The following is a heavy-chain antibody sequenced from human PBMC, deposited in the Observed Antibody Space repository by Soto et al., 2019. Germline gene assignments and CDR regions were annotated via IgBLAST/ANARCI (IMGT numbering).Heavy chain of an antibody. J-gene: IGHJ5*02. D-gene: IGHD2-21*01. Sequence: PGGSLRLSCAASGFTLSGSAMHWVRQASGKGLEWVGRTRSKANSYATAYAASVKGRFTISRDDSKNTAYLQMNSLKTEDTAVYYCTRHPYVEMATIATSNWFDPWGQGTLVTVSS. CDR1: GFTLSGSA. CDR3: TRHPYVEMATIATSNWFDP. V-gene: IGHV3-73*01. CDR2: TRSKANSYAT.